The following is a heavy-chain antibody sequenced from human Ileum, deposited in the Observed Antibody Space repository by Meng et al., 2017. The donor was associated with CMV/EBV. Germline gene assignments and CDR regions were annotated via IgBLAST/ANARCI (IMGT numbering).Heavy chain of an antibody. Sequence: SSSSAAWNWIGQSPSRGLEWLGRTYYRSKWYYDYAVSVKSRITITPDTSKNQFSLQLNSVTPEDTAVYFCARDMDTRSTPTWFSAFQYWGQGTLVTVSS. J-gene: IGHJ1*01. CDR2: TYYRSKWYY. CDR1: SSSSAA. V-gene: IGHV6-1*01. D-gene: IGHD3-22*01. CDR3: ARDMDTRSTPTWFSAFQY.